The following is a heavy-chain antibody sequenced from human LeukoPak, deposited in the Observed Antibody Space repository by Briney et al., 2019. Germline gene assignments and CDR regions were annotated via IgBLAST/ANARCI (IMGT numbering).Heavy chain of an antibody. CDR2: IYSGGST. V-gene: IGHV3-66*01. CDR3: ARAGYSSGWPSRDAFDI. J-gene: IGHJ3*02. D-gene: IGHD6-19*01. Sequence: PGGSLRLSCAASGFTFSSYAMSWVRQAPGKGLEWVSVIYSGGSTYYADSVKGRFTISRDNSKNTLYLQMNSLRAEDTAVYYCARAGYSSGWPSRDAFDIWGQGTMVTVSS. CDR1: GFTFSSYA.